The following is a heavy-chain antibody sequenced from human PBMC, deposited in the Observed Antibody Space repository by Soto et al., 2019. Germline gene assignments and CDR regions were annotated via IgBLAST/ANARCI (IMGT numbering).Heavy chain of an antibody. CDR3: AQLPHSSSLGAGVDP. Sequence: EVQLLESGGGLVQPGGSLRLSCAASGFTFSNYAMSWVRQAPGKGLEWVSTVFTGGGVTHYAESVKGRFTISRDNSNNMVYLQMNSLRVEDTALYYCAQLPHSSSLGAGVDPWGQGTLVIVSS. D-gene: IGHD3-10*01. V-gene: IGHV3-23*01. CDR1: GFTFSNYA. J-gene: IGHJ5*02. CDR2: VFTGGGVT.